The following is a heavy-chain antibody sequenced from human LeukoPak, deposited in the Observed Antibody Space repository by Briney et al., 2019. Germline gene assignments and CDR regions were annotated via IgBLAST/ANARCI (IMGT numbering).Heavy chain of an antibody. CDR1: GFTFTNAW. D-gene: IGHD3-10*01. V-gene: IGHV3-15*01. Sequence: GGSLRLSCVDSGFTFTNAWMSWVRQAPGKGLEWIGRIKSKTDGETTNYAEPVRGRFTISRDDSKSAVYLQMNSLKIEDTAAYYCTTDLGTYYHGSQRLIPIDYWGQGTLVTVSS. CDR2: IKSKTDGETT. J-gene: IGHJ4*02. CDR3: TTDLGTYYHGSQRLIPIDY.